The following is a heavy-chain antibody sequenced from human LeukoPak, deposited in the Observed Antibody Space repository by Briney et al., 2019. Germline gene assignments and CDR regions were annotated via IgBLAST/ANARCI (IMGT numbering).Heavy chain of an antibody. J-gene: IGHJ3*02. CDR3: ATDSNPGSGGDAFDI. V-gene: IGHV1-69-2*01. CDR2: VDPEDGET. Sequence: ASVKVSCKVSGYTFTDYYMHWVQQAPGKGLEWMGLVDPEDGETIYAEKFQGRVTITADTSTDTAYMELSSLRSEDTAVYYCATDSNPGSGGDAFDIWGQGTMVTVSS. D-gene: IGHD3-16*01. CDR1: GYTFTDYY.